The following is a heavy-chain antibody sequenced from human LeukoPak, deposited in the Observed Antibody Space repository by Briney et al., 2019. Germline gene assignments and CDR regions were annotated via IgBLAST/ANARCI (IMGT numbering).Heavy chain of an antibody. CDR3: ARGPSDYFDY. CDR2: ISYDGSNK. Sequence: GRSLRLSCAASGFTFSSYGMHWVRQAPGKGLEWVAVISYDGSNKYYADSVKGRFTISRDNSKNTLYLQMNSLRAEDTAVYYCARGPSDYFDYWGQGTLVTVSS. CDR1: GFTFSSYG. V-gene: IGHV3-30*03. D-gene: IGHD3-10*01. J-gene: IGHJ4*02.